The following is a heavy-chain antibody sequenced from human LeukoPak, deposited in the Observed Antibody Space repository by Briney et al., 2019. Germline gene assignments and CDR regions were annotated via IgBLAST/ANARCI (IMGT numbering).Heavy chain of an antibody. CDR3: STLWYGA. J-gene: IGHJ5*02. Sequence: GGSLRLSCAASGFTFTNAWMYCVRQPPGKGLEWVGRIKSKTDGGTSDYAATVTGRFTISRDDSKSTLYLEMNSLKTEDKGVYYCSTLWYGAWGQGTLVTVSS. CDR1: GFTFTNAW. CDR2: IKSKTDGGTS. V-gene: IGHV3-15*01. D-gene: IGHD3-10*01.